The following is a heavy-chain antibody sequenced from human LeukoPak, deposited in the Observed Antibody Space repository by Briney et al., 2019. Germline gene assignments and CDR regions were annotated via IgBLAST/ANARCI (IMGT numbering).Heavy chain of an antibody. CDR3: ARVLETDCTGGSCYSGLDY. CDR2: ISRTGTYI. J-gene: IGHJ4*02. Sequence: GGSLRLSCAASGFTFSSYNMKWVRQAPGEGLEWVSSISRTGTYIYYADSVKGRFTVSRDNAQNSLYLQMNSLRVEDTDVYYCARVLETDCTGGSCYSGLDYWGQGTLVTVSS. D-gene: IGHD2-15*01. V-gene: IGHV3-21*01. CDR1: GFTFSSYN.